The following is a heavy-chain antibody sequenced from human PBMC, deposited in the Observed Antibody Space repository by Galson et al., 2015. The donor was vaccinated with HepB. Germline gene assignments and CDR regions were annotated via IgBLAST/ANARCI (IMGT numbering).Heavy chain of an antibody. V-gene: IGHV3-48*02. CDR1: GFTLSSYS. CDR2: ISSSSSTI. J-gene: IGHJ4*02. Sequence: LRLSCAASGFTLSSYSMNWVRQAPGKGLEWVSYISSSSSTIYYADSVKGRFTISRDNAKNSLYLQMNSLRDEDTAVYYCARVRHYYDSSGYYQGETFDYWGQGTLVTVSS. CDR3: ARVRHYYDSSGYYQGETFDY. D-gene: IGHD3-22*01.